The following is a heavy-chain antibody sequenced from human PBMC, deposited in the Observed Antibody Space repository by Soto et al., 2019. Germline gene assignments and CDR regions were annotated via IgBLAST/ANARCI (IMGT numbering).Heavy chain of an antibody. CDR3: AKDGSRIAVAGTFYGAFDI. CDR1: GFTFSSYA. V-gene: IGHV3-23*01. J-gene: IGHJ3*02. D-gene: IGHD6-19*01. CDR2: LSGSSDST. Sequence: GGSLRLSCEASGFTFSSYAMSWVRQAPGKGLEWVSALSGSSDSTYYADSVKGRFTISRDNSKNTLYLQMNSLRAEDTAVYYCAKDGSRIAVAGTFYGAFDIWGQGTMVTVSS.